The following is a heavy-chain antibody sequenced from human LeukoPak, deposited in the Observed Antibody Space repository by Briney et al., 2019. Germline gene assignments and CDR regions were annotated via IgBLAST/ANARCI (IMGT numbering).Heavy chain of an antibody. V-gene: IGHV1-2*02. CDR3: NSCLYPDSTIGAI. J-gene: IGHJ3*02. D-gene: IGHD3-3*01. CDR2: INPNSGGT. Sequence: ASVKVSCKASGYTFTGYYMHWVRQAPGQGLEWMGWINPNSGGTNYAQKFQGRVTMTRDTSISTAYMELNSLRAEDTAVYYCNSCLYPDSTIGAIWGQGTMVTVSS. CDR1: GYTFTGYY.